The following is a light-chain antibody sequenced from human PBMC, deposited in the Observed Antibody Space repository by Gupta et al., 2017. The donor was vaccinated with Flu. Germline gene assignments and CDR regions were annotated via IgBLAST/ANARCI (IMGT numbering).Light chain of an antibody. CDR2: EGN. Sequence: QSVLTQPHSVSAAPGQTVTISCSGSSSNIGNNFVSWYQQLPGAAPKLLIYEGNKRPSGIPDRFSGSKSGTSATLGITGPQTGDEADYYCGTWDSSLSAGVFGGGTKLTVL. CDR1: SSNIGNNF. J-gene: IGLJ3*02. CDR3: GTWDSSLSAGV. V-gene: IGLV1-51*02.